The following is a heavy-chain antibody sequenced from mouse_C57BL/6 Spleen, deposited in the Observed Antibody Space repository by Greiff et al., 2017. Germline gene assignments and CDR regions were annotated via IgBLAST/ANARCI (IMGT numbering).Heavy chain of an antibody. V-gene: IGHV1-55*01. CDR2: IYPGSGST. D-gene: IGHD1-1*01. CDR1: GYTFTSYW. Sequence: QVQLQQPGAELVKPGASVKMSCKASGYTFTSYWITWVKQRPGQGLEWIGDIYPGSGSTNYNEKFTSKATLTVDTSSSTAYMQLSSLTSEESAVYYCERFPTGVGGDYFGYWGQGTTLTVSA. CDR3: ERFPTGVGGDYFGY. J-gene: IGHJ2*01.